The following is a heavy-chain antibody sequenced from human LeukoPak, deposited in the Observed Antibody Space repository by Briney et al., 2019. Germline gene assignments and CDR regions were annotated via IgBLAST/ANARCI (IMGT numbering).Heavy chain of an antibody. CDR3: ARSQAAPYYYDSSGYLYYFDY. J-gene: IGHJ4*02. D-gene: IGHD3-22*01. CDR2: IFYSGST. V-gene: IGHV4-39*07. Sequence: SESLSLTCTVSGGSISSSNYYWGWIREPPGKGLEGIGSIFYSGSTYYDPSLKSRVTISVDTSKNQFSLKLSSVTAADTAVYYCARSQAAPYYYDSSGYLYYFDYWGQGTLVTVSS. CDR1: GGSISSSNYY.